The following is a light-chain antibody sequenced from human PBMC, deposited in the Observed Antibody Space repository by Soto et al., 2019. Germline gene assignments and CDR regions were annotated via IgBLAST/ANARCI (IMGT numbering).Light chain of an antibody. V-gene: IGLV2-23*02. CDR2: EVN. Sequence: QSALTQPASVSGSPGQSITISCTGTSSNLGSYKLVSWYEQHPGKAPKLMIFEVNKRPSGVSNRFSGSKSGNTAALTISRLKVEDEADYYCCSSGGSPTDVFGTGTKVTVL. CDR3: CSSGGSPTDV. J-gene: IGLJ1*01. CDR1: SSNLGSYKL.